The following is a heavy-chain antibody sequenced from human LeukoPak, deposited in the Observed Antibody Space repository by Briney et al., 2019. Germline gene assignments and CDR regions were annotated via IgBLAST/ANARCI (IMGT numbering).Heavy chain of an antibody. J-gene: IGHJ3*02. Sequence: SETLSLTCTVSGGSITSSSYYWGWIRQPPGKGLQWIGSFYYSGSTNYNPSLKSRVTMSVDTSKNQFSLKLSSVTALDTAVYYCARGPRGGAKGAFDIWGQGTMVTVSS. V-gene: IGHV4-39*07. D-gene: IGHD3-16*01. CDR1: GGSITSSSYY. CDR3: ARGPRGGAKGAFDI. CDR2: FYYSGST.